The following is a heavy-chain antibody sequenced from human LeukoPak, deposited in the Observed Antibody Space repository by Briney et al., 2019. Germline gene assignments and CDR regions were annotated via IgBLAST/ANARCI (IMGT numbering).Heavy chain of an antibody. CDR1: GGSSVTYY. CDR2: IYVTGN. D-gene: IGHD3-16*02. J-gene: IGHJ6*03. CDR3: ARHIGGGIEDMDV. Sequence: SETLSLTCTVSGGSSVTYYWSWGRQSLGKGLEWIGYIYVTGNRYNPYLQSRVTISVDTSRNQFFLKMSSVTAADTAVYYCARHIGGGIEDMDVWGKGTKVTVSS. V-gene: IGHV4-59*08.